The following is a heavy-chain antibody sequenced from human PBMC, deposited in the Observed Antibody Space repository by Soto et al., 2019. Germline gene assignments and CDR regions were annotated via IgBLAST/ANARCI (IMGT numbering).Heavy chain of an antibody. D-gene: IGHD2-2*01. CDR1: GYTFTGYY. J-gene: IGHJ4*02. CDR3: ARGPPLPATAPTQV. Sequence: SVKVSCKASGYTFTGYYMHWVRQAPGQGLEWMGWISPNNGNINYAQKFQGRVTMTTDTSTSTAYMELRSLRSDDTAVYYCARGPPLPATAPTQVWGQGTLVTVSS. CDR2: ISPNNGNI. V-gene: IGHV1-18*04.